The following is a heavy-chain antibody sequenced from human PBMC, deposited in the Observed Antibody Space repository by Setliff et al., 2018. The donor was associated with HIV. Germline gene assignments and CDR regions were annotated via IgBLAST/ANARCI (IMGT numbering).Heavy chain of an antibody. J-gene: IGHJ4*02. V-gene: IGHV3-74*01. CDR1: GFTFSNYW. Sequence: GESLRLSCAASGFTFSNYWMHWVRQAPGEGLVWVSRINSDGSSTSYADSVKGRFTISRDNAKNTLYLQMNSLRAEDTALYYCARQDVGAHAPLRYWGQGTLVTVSS. D-gene: IGHD1-26*01. CDR2: INSDGSST. CDR3: ARQDVGAHAPLRY.